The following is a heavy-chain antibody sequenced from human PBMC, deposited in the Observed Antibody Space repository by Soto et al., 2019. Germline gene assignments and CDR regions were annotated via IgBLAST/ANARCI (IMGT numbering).Heavy chain of an antibody. CDR2: INHSGST. J-gene: IGHJ4*02. CDR3: ARVRDYYDSTGFYSYLDY. V-gene: IGHV4-34*01. CDR1: GGSFSGYY. D-gene: IGHD3-22*01. Sequence: PSETLSLTCAVYGGSFSGYYWSWIRQPPGKGLEWIGEINHSGSTNYNPSLKSRVTISVDTSKNQFSLKLSSVTAADTAVYYCARVRDYYDSTGFYSYLDYWGQGTLVTVSS.